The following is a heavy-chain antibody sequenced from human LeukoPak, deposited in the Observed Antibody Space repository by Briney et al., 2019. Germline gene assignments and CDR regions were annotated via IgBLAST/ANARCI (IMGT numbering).Heavy chain of an antibody. CDR3: AREILTGYAFDI. V-gene: IGHV3-30*03. CDR2: ISYDGSNK. Sequence: PGRSLRLSCAASGFTFSSYGMHWVRQAPGKGLEWVAVISYDGSNKYYADSVKGRFTISRDNSKNTLCLQMNSLRAEDTAVYYCAREILTGYAFDIWGQGTMVTVSS. CDR1: GFTFSSYG. J-gene: IGHJ3*02. D-gene: IGHD7-27*01.